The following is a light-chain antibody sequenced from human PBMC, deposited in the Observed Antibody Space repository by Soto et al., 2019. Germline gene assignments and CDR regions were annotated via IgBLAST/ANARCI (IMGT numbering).Light chain of an antibody. Sequence: QSALTQPACVSGSPGQSITISCTGTSSDVGGYNYVSWYQQHPGKAPKLIIYEVTHRPSGVSSRFYGSRSGNTASLTISGLQAEDEADYYCKSRTTRNTLVFGGGTKVTVL. J-gene: IGLJ3*02. CDR1: SSDVGGYNY. CDR3: KSRTTRNTLV. CDR2: EVT. V-gene: IGLV2-14*01.